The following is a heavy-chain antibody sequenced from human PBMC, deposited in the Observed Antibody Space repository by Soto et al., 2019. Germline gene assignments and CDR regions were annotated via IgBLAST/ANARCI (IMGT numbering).Heavy chain of an antibody. V-gene: IGHV3-13*01. CDR2: MGGAGAR. D-gene: IGHD3-10*01. CDR1: GFTYNSYD. CDR3: TRAAFGDGMDL. Sequence: EVQLVESGGGLVQPGGSLRLSCAAFGFTYNSYDMHWVRRVPGKGLEWVSSMGGAGAREYAGSVKGRFIISRDNDKNSLYLQMDNLRAGDTAVYYCTRAAFGDGMDLWGQGTPVTVS. J-gene: IGHJ6*02.